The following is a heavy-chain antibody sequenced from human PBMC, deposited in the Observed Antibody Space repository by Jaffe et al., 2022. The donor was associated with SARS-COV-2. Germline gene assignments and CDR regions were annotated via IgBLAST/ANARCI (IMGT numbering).Heavy chain of an antibody. CDR3: ARMREEKFSPAYANWFDP. V-gene: IGHV2-26*01. CDR2: TFSSDAE. D-gene: IGHD3-16*01. CDR1: GFSITNDKMG. Sequence: QVTLKESGPVLVKPTETLTLTCTVSGFSITNDKMGVSWIRQSPGKALEWLGHTFSSDAESYNPSLRKRLTISKDTFKSQVVLTMTNMDPVDTATYYCARMREEKFSPAYANWFDPWGQGILVTVSS. J-gene: IGHJ5*02.